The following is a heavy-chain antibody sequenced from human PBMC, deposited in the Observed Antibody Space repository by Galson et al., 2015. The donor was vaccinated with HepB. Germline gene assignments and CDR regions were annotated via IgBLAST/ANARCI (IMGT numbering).Heavy chain of an antibody. Sequence: SVKVSCKASGYTFTSYALHWVRQAPGQSLEWMGWISPGSGNTKYSQKFRGRVAITRDTSASTVYMELSSLRSEDTAVYYCARDAENYNWNAAILYFDYWGQGTLVTVSS. CDR1: GYTFTSYA. CDR2: ISPGSGNT. D-gene: IGHD1-20*01. CDR3: ARDAENYNWNAAILYFDY. V-gene: IGHV1-3*01. J-gene: IGHJ4*02.